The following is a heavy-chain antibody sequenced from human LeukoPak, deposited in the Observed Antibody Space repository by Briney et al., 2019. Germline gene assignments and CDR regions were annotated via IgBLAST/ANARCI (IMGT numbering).Heavy chain of an antibody. CDR3: AKDSRGSGSRYFGMDV. CDR2: ISWNGVSI. V-gene: IGHV3-9*01. J-gene: IGHJ6*02. D-gene: IGHD3-10*01. CDR1: GFTFSSYV. Sequence: GGSLRLSCAASGFTFSSYVMHWVRQAPGKGLEWVSGISWNGVSIGYADSVKGRFTTSRDNAKNSLYLQMNSLRPEDTALYYCAKDSRGSGSRYFGMDVWGQGTTVTVSS.